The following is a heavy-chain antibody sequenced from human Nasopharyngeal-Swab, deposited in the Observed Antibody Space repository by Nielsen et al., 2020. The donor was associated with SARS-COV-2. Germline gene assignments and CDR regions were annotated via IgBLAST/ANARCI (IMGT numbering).Heavy chain of an antibody. CDR2: VSYRGST. CDR1: GGSITSTSHY. V-gene: IGHV4-39*07. J-gene: IGHJ4*02. Sequence: SETLSLTCTVSGGSITSTSHYWGWIRQPPGKGLKWIGCVSYRGSTYHNPSLKSRVTVSDDTSKNQFSLKLTSLTAADTAVYYCAGDGAYSGYDWTYWGQGTLVTVSS. CDR3: AGDGAYSGYDWTY. D-gene: IGHD5-12*01.